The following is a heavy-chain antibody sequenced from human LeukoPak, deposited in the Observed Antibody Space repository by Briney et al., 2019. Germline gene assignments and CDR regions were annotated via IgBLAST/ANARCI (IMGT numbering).Heavy chain of an antibody. J-gene: IGHJ4*02. CDR2: ISYDGSNK. V-gene: IGHV3-30-3*01. Sequence: PGGSLRLSCAASGFTFSSYAMHWVRQAPGKGLEWVAVISYDGSNKYYADSVKGRFTISRDNSKNTLYLQMNSLRAEDTAVYYCARGLSRYDILTGFDYWGQGTLVTVSS. CDR3: ARGLSRYDILTGFDY. D-gene: IGHD3-9*01. CDR1: GFTFSSYA.